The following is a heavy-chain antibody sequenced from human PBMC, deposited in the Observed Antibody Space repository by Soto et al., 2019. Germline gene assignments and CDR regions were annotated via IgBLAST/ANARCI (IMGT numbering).Heavy chain of an antibody. V-gene: IGHV3-30-3*01. CDR2: ISYDGSNK. CDR3: ARDRGYYYDSSALAY. D-gene: IGHD3-22*01. J-gene: IGHJ4*02. Sequence: ESGGGVVPPGRSLRLSCAASGFTFSSYAMHWVRQAPGKGLEWVAVISYDGSNKYYADSVKGRFTISRDNSKNTLYLQMNSLRAEDTAVYYCARDRGYYYDSSALAYWGQGTLVTVSS. CDR1: GFTFSSYA.